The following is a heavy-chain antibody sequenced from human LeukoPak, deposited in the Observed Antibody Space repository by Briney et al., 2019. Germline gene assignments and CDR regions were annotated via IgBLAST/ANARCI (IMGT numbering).Heavy chain of an antibody. V-gene: IGHV4-31*03. Sequence: SETLSLTCTVSGGSISSGGYYWTWIRQHPGKGLEWIGYIRYSGSSSSNPSRKSRIIISVDTSENQFSLKLRSVTAADTAVYYCARGHGYNHFDYWGQGTLVTVSS. CDR1: GGSISSGGYY. CDR2: IRYSGSS. CDR3: ARGHGYNHFDY. D-gene: IGHD5-24*01. J-gene: IGHJ4*02.